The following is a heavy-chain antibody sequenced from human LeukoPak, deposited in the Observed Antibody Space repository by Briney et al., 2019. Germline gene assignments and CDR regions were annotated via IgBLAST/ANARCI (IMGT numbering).Heavy chain of an antibody. CDR2: MNPNSGNT. Sequence: ASVKVSCKASGDTFTTHDVHWVRQATGQGLEWMGWMNPNSGNTGYAQKFQGRVTMTRATSISTAYMELSNLTSEDTAVYYCARGWGKFFAPDYWGQGTLVTVSS. D-gene: IGHD3-16*01. J-gene: IGHJ4*02. CDR3: ARGWGKFFAPDY. CDR1: GDTFTTHD. V-gene: IGHV1-8*01.